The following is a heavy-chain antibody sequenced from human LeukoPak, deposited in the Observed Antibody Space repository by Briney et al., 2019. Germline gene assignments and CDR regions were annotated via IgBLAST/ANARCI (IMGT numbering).Heavy chain of an antibody. CDR1: GGSISSSGYS. D-gene: IGHD3-10*01. J-gene: IGHJ4*02. Sequence: SETLSLTCTVSGGSISSSGYSWSWIRQPPGKGLEWIGYIYHSGSTYYNPSLKSRVTISVDRSKNQFSLKLSSVTAADTAVYYCARGGPGAFDYWGQGTLVTVSS. V-gene: IGHV4-30-2*01. CDR3: ARGGPGAFDY. CDR2: IYHSGST.